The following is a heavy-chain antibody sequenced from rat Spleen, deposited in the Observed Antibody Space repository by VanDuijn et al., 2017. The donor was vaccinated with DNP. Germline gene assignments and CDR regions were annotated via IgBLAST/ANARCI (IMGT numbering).Heavy chain of an antibody. J-gene: IGHJ2*01. V-gene: IGHV5S23*01. D-gene: IGHD1-11*01. Sequence: EVQLVESGGGLLQPGRSLKLSCAASGFTFSDYNMAWVRQAPKKGLEWVTSISPSGGGTYYRDSVKGRFTISRDNAKSTLYLQMNSLRSEDMATYFCARHGRRVFDYWGQGVMVTVSS. CDR3: ARHGRRVFDY. CDR1: GFTFSDYN. CDR2: ISPSGGGT.